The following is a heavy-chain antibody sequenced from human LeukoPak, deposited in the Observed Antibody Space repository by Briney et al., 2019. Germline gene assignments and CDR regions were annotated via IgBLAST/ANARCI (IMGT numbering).Heavy chain of an antibody. CDR2: ISTTSNYI. D-gene: IGHD3-3*01. CDR1: GFPFSTYT. V-gene: IGHV3-21*01. CDR3: ARDLHHYDFWSVTGAFDI. Sequence: GESLRLSCAASGFPFSTYTMDWVRQAPGRGLEWVSSISTTSNYIYYADSLEGRFTISRDNAKNSLYLQMNSLRAEDTAVYYCARDLHHYDFWSVTGAFDIWGQGTMVTVSS. J-gene: IGHJ3*02.